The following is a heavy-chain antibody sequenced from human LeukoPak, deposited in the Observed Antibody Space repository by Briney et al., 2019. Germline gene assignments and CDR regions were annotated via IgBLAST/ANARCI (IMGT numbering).Heavy chain of an antibody. V-gene: IGHV4-61*09. CDR2: IYTSGST. CDR3: ARGWYYDILTDYYMDV. D-gene: IGHD3-9*01. Sequence: SETLSLTCTVSGGSISSGSFYWSWLRQPAGNGLEWIGHIYTSGSTNYNPSLKSRVTISVDTSKNQFSLKLSSVTAADTAVYYCARGWYYDILTDYYMDVWGKGTTLTISS. CDR1: GGSISSGSFY. J-gene: IGHJ6*03.